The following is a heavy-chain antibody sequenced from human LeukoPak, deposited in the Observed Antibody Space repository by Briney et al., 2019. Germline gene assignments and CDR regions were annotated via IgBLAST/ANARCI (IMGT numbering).Heavy chain of an antibody. D-gene: IGHD2-21*01. V-gene: IGHV4-31*03. CDR2: IYSSGST. J-gene: IGHJ4*02. CDR3: ARHPHKEDVAPN. CDR1: GGSISSGGYY. Sequence: SETLSLTCTVSGGSISSGGYYWSWIRQHPGKGLEWLGYIYSSGSTFYNPSLGGRITISMDKSQNQFSLNVNSVTAADAAVYYCARHPHKEDVAPNWGQGTLVTVSS.